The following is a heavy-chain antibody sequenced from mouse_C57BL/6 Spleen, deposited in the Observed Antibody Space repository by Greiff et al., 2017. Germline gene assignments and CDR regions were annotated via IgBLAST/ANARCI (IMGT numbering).Heavy chain of an antibody. V-gene: IGHV10-1*01. Sequence: EAGGGLVQPKGSLKLSCAASGFSFNTYAMNWVRQAPGKGLEWVARIRSKSNNYATYYADSVKDRFTISRDDSESMLYLQMNNLKTEDTAMYYCVRLFYYGYDGYFDVWGTGTTVTVSS. CDR2: IRSKSNNYAT. CDR3: VRLFYYGYDGYFDV. D-gene: IGHD2-2*01. CDR1: GFSFNTYA. J-gene: IGHJ1*03.